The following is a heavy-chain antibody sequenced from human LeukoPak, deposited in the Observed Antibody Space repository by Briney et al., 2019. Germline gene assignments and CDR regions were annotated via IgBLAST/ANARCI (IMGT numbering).Heavy chain of an antibody. CDR2: ITSRSSTI. Sequence: PGGSLRLSCAASGFTFRSYSMIWVRQAPGKGLEWLSHITSRSSTINYADSVKGRFTISRDNAENSLYLQMNSLRDEDTAVYFCARVRGWGVVLDPVSADVWGPGTTVTVSS. V-gene: IGHV3-48*02. J-gene: IGHJ6*02. CDR3: ARVRGWGVVLDPVSADV. CDR1: GFTFRSYS. D-gene: IGHD3-16*01.